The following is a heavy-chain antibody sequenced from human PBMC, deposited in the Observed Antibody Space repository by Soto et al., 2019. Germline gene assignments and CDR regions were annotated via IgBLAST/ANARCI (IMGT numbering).Heavy chain of an antibody. CDR3: TRQTDAVQWLVVPTDYNFAY. J-gene: IGHJ4*02. CDR1: GFTFGGSA. CDR2: IRSKTNSYAT. V-gene: IGHV3-73*02. D-gene: IGHD6-19*01. Sequence: EGQLVESGGGLVKPGGSLKLSCAASGFTFGGSAMHWVRQASGKGLEWVGHIRSKTNSYATAYAESVKGRFTISRDDSMNMAYLQMNSLKTEDTAVYFCTRQTDAVQWLVVPTDYNFAYWGQGTLVTVSS.